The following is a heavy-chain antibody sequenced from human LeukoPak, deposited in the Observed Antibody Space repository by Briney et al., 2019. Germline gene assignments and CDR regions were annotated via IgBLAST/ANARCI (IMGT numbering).Heavy chain of an antibody. V-gene: IGHV4-34*01. CDR1: GGSFSGYY. Sequence: SETLSLTCAVYGGSFSGYYWSWIRQPPGKGLEWIGEINHSGSTNYNPSLTSRVPISVDTSKSQFSLTLSSVTAAATAVYYCAREGSSTSCYKYWGQGTLVTVSS. CDR2: INHSGST. J-gene: IGHJ4*02. CDR3: AREGSSTSCYKY. D-gene: IGHD2-2*02.